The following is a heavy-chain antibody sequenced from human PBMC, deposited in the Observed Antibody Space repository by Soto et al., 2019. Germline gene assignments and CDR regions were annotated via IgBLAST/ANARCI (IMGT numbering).Heavy chain of an antibody. V-gene: IGHV3-23*01. D-gene: IGHD3-3*02. J-gene: IGHJ3*01. CDR1: GFTFSNYA. Sequence: VQLLESGGGLVQPGGSLRLSCEASGFTFSNYAMAWVRQTPGEGPEWVSTIGGGDDIFYAESVKGRFIISRDDSRSTMYLQMDNPRVEDTAIYFCAKDSISYNGIYDAFDVWGQGTVVTVSS. CDR3: AKDSISYNGIYDAFDV. CDR2: IGGGDDI.